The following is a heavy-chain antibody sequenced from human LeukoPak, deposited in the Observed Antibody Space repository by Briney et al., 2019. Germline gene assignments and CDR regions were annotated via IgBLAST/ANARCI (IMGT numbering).Heavy chain of an antibody. J-gene: IGHJ4*02. D-gene: IGHD6-13*01. CDR3: ARPTGTSSNSWVYFGD. CDR1: GGSVNSGNYY. V-gene: IGHV4-61*01. CDR2: IHYSGST. Sequence: SETLSLTCTVSGGSVNSGNYYWSWIRQPPGKEPEWIGYIHYSGSTKYNPSLKSRVTISVDTSKNQFSLKLTSVTAADTAVYYCARPTGTSSNSWVYFGDWGQGTLVTVSS.